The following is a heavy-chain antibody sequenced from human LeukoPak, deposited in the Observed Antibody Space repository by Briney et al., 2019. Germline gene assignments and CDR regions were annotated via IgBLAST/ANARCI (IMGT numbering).Heavy chain of an antibody. Sequence: QPGGSLRLSCAASGFTFSSYAMSWVRQAPGKGLEWVSAISGSGGSTYYADSVKGRFTISRDNSKNTLYLQMNSLRAEDTAVYYCAKDHGIVGALLLLPYRDYFDYWGREPWSPSPQ. CDR2: ISGSGGST. J-gene: IGHJ4*02. D-gene: IGHD1-26*01. CDR1: GFTFSSYA. CDR3: AKDHGIVGALLLLPYRDYFDY. V-gene: IGHV3-23*01.